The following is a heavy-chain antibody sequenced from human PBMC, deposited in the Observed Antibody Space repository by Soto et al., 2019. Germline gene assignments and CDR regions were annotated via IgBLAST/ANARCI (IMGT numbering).Heavy chain of an antibody. J-gene: IGHJ6*02. CDR1: GYTFTSYA. D-gene: IGHD4-4*01. CDR2: INAGNGNT. Sequence: ASVKVSCKASGYTFTSYAMHWVRQAPGQRLEWMGWINAGNGNTKYSQKFQGRVTITRDTSASTAYMELSSLRSEDTAVYYCARDPLNYSNYVRYYGMDVWGQGTTVTVSS. V-gene: IGHV1-3*01. CDR3: ARDPLNYSNYVRYYGMDV.